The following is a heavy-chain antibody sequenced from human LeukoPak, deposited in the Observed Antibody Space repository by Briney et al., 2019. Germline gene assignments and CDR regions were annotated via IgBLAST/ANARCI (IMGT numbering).Heavy chain of an antibody. CDR1: GFTFNSYG. CDR2: ISYDGDEK. D-gene: IGHD6-13*01. J-gene: IGHJ4*02. V-gene: IGHV3-30*18. Sequence: GGSLRLSCAASGFTFNSYGMNWVRQAPGKGLEWVTLISYDGDEKYYVDSVKGRFTISRDNSKNTLYLQMNSLRAEDTAVYYCAKVIAAAGRPTFDYWGQGTLVTVSS. CDR3: AKVIAAAGRPTFDY.